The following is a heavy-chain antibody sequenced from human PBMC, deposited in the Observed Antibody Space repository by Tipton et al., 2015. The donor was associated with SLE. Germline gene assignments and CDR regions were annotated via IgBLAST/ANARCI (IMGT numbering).Heavy chain of an antibody. CDR2: IYHSGST. CDR3: ARCSTMVRGVNNYFDY. CDR1: GYSISSGYY. D-gene: IGHD3-10*01. V-gene: IGHV4-38-2*01. J-gene: IGHJ4*02. Sequence: TLSLTCAVSGYSISSGYYWGWIRQPPGKGLEWIGSIYHSGSTYYNPSLKSRVTISVDTSKNQFSLKLSSVTAADTAVYYCARCSTMVRGVNNYFDYWGQGTLVTVTS.